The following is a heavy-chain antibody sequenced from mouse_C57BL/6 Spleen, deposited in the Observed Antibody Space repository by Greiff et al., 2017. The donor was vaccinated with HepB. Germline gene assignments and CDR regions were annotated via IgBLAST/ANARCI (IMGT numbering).Heavy chain of an antibody. D-gene: IGHD1-1*01. CDR3: TPGLVATGGPFDY. V-gene: IGHV1-5*01. CDR1: GYTFTSYW. Sequence: EVQLQQSGTVLARPGASVKMSCKTSGYTFTSYWMHWVKQRPGQGLEWIGAIYPGNSDTSYNQKFKGKAKLTAVTSASTAYMELSSLTNEDSAVYYCTPGLVATGGPFDYWGQGTTLTVSS. J-gene: IGHJ2*01. CDR2: IYPGNSDT.